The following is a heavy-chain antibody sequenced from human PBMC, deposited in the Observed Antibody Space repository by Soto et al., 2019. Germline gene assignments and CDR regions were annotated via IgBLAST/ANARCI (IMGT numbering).Heavy chain of an antibody. CDR3: AKLSHSSGWYYFDY. Sequence: EVQLVESGGGLVQPGRSLRLSCAASGFTFDDYAMHWVRQAPGKGLEWVSGISWNSGSIGYADSVKGRFTISRDNAKNSLYLQMNSLRAEDTALYYCAKLSHSSGWYYFDYWGQGTLVTVSS. V-gene: IGHV3-9*01. D-gene: IGHD6-19*01. CDR1: GFTFDDYA. CDR2: ISWNSGSI. J-gene: IGHJ4*02.